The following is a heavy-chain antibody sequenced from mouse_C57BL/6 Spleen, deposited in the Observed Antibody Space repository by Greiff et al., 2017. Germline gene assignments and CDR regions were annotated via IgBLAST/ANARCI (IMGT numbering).Heavy chain of an antibody. CDR2: ISDGGSYT. V-gene: IGHV5-4*01. D-gene: IGHD1-1*01. CDR3: ARGGITTVVVFDY. Sequence: EVQRVESGGGLVKPGGSLKLSCAASGFTFSSYAMSWVRQTPEKRLEWVSTISDGGSYTYYPDNVKGRFTISRDNAKNNLYLQMSHLKSEDTAMYYGARGGITTVVVFDYWGQGTTLTVSS. J-gene: IGHJ2*01. CDR1: GFTFSSYA.